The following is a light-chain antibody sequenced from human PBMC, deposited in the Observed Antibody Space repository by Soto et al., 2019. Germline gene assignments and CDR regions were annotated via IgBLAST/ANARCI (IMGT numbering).Light chain of an antibody. CDR3: KQSKSFPLT. J-gene: IGKJ4*01. CDR1: QDISTY. V-gene: IGKV1-9*01. Sequence: IQLTQSPSSLSASVGDRVTITCRASQDISTYLAWYQQKPGEAPKVLIYAASSLRSGVPSRFSGSGYGTDFSLTISSLQPEDLATYYCKQSKSFPLTFGGGTKVDNK. CDR2: AAS.